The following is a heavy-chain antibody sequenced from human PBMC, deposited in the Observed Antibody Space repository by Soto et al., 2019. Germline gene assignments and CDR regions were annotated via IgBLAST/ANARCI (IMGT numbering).Heavy chain of an antibody. CDR3: ARDDEVYYYDSSGYAGAPDY. D-gene: IGHD3-22*01. J-gene: IGHJ4*02. CDR1: GFTFSSYG. CDR2: IWYDGSNK. V-gene: IGHV3-33*01. Sequence: QVQLVESGGGVVQPGRSLRLSCAASGFTFSSYGMHWVRQAPGKGLEWVAVIWYDGSNKYYADSVKGRFTISRDNSKNTLYLQRNSLRAEDTAVYYCARDDEVYYYDSSGYAGAPDYWGQGTLVTVSS.